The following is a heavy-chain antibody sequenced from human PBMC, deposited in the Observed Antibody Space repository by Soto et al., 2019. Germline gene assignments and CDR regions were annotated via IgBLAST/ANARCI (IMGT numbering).Heavy chain of an antibody. CDR1: GFNFITYS. CDR3: VRDGLDYYDTERLYFDN. V-gene: IGHV3-21*01. J-gene: IGHJ4*02. D-gene: IGHD3-22*01. Sequence: EVQLVESGGGPVRPGGSLKLSCAASGFNFITYSLSWVLQAPGKGLEWVASISSSAVYIDYADSVKGRFTISRDNANNSLYLQMNSLRAEDTATYHCVRDGLDYYDTERLYFDNWGQGTLVTVSS. CDR2: ISSSAVYI.